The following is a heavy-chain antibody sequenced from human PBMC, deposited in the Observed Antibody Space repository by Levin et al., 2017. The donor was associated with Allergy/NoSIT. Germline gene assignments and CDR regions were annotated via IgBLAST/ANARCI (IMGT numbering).Heavy chain of an antibody. Sequence: SETLSLTCTVSGGSISSGDYYWSWIRQPPGKGLEWIGYIYYSGSTYYNPSLKSRVTISVDTSKNQFSLKLSSVTAADTAVYYCARVYSYGWWYFDYWGQGTLVTVSS. CDR2: IYYSGST. D-gene: IGHD5-18*01. CDR1: GGSISSGDYY. V-gene: IGHV4-30-4*01. J-gene: IGHJ4*02. CDR3: ARVYSYGWWYFDY.